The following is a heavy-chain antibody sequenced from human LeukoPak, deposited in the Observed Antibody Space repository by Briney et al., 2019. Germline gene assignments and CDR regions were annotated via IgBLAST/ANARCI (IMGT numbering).Heavy chain of an antibody. CDR3: AKPNYYGREVDAFDI. D-gene: IGHD3-10*01. CDR1: GFTFSSYA. J-gene: IGHJ3*02. V-gene: IGHV3-23*01. CDR2: ISGSGGST. Sequence: GGSLRLSCVASGFTFSSYAMSWVRQAPGKGLEWVSAISGSGGSTYYADSVKGRFTISRDNSKNTLYLQMNSLRAEDTAVYYCAKPNYYGREVDAFDIWGQGTMVTVSS.